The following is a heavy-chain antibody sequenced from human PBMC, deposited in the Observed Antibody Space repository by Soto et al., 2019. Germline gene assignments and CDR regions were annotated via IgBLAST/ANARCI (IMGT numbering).Heavy chain of an antibody. CDR2: VNHGGST. D-gene: IGHD2-15*01. Sequence: SETLSLTCAVSGGSFSGFFWGWIRQPPGKGLEWIGEVNHGGSTNYNPSLKSRVTISSDTSKNHFSLTLKSVTAADTAVYYCARPDVDAGGPFDKWGQGALVTVSS. J-gene: IGHJ4*02. V-gene: IGHV4-34*01. CDR3: ARPDVDAGGPFDK. CDR1: GGSFSGFF.